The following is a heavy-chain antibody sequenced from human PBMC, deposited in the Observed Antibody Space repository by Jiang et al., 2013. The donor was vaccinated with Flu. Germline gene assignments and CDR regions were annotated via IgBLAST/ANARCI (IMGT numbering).Heavy chain of an antibody. D-gene: IGHD3-10*01. CDR3: ASQHWDHGSGSYYMSY. CDR2: IYYSGST. Sequence: GSGLVKPSETLSLSCTVSGASIRSENSYWGWIRQPPGKGLEWIGSIYYSGSTYYNPSLKSRVTISVDTSKKQFSLKLSSVTAADTAVYYCASQHWDHGSGSYYMSYWGQGPWSPSPQ. CDR1: GASIRSENSY. J-gene: IGHJ4*02. V-gene: IGHV4-39*07.